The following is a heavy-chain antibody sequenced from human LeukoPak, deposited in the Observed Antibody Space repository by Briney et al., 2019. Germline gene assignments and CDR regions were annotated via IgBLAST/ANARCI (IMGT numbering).Heavy chain of an antibody. Sequence: TGGSLRLSCAASGFTFSDYYMSWIRQPPGKGLEWIGEINHSGSTNYNPSLKSRVTISVDTSKNQFSLKLSSVTAADTAVYYCARGLSGYYPTDYWGQGTLVTVSS. D-gene: IGHD3-22*01. J-gene: IGHJ4*02. CDR3: ARGLSGYYPTDY. CDR2: INHSGST. CDR1: GFTFSDYY. V-gene: IGHV4-34*01.